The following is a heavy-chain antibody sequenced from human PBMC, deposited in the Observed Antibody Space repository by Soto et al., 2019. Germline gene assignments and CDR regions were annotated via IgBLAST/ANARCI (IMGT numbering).Heavy chain of an antibody. Sequence: SVKVSCKASGYTFTSYDINWVRQAPGQGLEWMGGIIPIFGTANYAQKFQGRVTITADESTSTAYMELSSLRSEDTAVYYCASRFERGYSYGYLHWGQGTLVTVSS. CDR1: GYTFTSYD. CDR3: ASRFERGYSYGYLH. CDR2: IIPIFGTA. V-gene: IGHV1-69*13. J-gene: IGHJ4*02. D-gene: IGHD5-18*01.